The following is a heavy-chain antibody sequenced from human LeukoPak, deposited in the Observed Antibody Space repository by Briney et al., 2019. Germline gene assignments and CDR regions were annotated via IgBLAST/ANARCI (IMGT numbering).Heavy chain of an antibody. CDR2: IYYTGST. D-gene: IGHD4-17*01. CDR3: ARGQLDYGDYVDY. J-gene: IGHJ4*02. V-gene: IGHV4-59*08. Sequence: KSSETLSLTCTVSGGSINNYYWSWVRQPPGAGLEWLAYIYYTGSTNYNPSLKTRLTISVDTSKNQFSLRLNSVTAADTAVYYCARGQLDYGDYVDYWGQGTLVTVSS. CDR1: GGSINNYY.